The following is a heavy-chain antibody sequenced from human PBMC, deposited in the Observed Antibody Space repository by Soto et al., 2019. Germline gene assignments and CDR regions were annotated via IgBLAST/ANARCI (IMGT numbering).Heavy chain of an antibody. V-gene: IGHV3-48*01. CDR3: ARGFDYGGTKGPKYFQH. D-gene: IGHD4-17*01. CDR2: ISSSSITI. J-gene: IGHJ1*01. Sequence: EVQLVESGGGLVQPGGSLRLSCAASGFTFSSYSMNWVRQAPGKGLEWVSYISSSSITIYYADSVKGRFTISRDNSKNSLYLQMNSLRAEDTAVYYCARGFDYGGTKGPKYFQHWGQGTLVTVSS. CDR1: GFTFSSYS.